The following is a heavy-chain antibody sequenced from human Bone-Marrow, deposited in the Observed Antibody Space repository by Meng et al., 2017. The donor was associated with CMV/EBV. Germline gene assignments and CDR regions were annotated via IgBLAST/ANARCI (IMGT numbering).Heavy chain of an antibody. J-gene: IGHJ4*02. D-gene: IGHD6-13*01. CDR1: GFTFSSYS. CDR3: AKGIAAAGTLGLDY. V-gene: IGHV3-48*04. CDR2: ISSSSTI. Sequence: GESLKISCAASGFTFSSYSMNWVRQAPGKGLEWVSYISSSSTIYYADSVKGRFTISRDNAKNSLYLQMNSLRAEDTAVYYCAKGIAAAGTLGLDYWGQGTRVTVSS.